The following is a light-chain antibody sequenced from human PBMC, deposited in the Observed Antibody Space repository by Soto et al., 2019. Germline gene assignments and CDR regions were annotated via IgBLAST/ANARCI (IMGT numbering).Light chain of an antibody. J-gene: IGLJ2*01. Sequence: QSALTQPASVSGSAGQSITISCTGTSSDVGGYKYVSWYQQHPGKAPKLMIYEVSNRPAGVSHRFSGSKSGNTASLTISGLQAEDEADYYCSSYTSSTTVVFGGGTKLTVL. V-gene: IGLV2-14*01. CDR1: SSDVGGYKY. CDR2: EVS. CDR3: SSYTSSTTVV.